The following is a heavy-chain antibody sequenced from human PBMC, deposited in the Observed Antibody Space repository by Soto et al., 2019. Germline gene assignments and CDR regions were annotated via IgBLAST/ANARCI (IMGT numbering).Heavy chain of an antibody. CDR3: ARRLWCSGGSCFSYYGMDV. Sequence: EVQLVESGGGLVQPGGSLRLSCAASGFTFYSYWMSWVRQAPGKGLEWVANIKQDGSERYYADSVKGRFTISRDNAKNSLYLQMNSLRAEDTAVYYCARRLWCSGGSCFSYYGMDVWGQGTTVTVSS. D-gene: IGHD2-15*01. CDR2: IKQDGSER. J-gene: IGHJ6*02. V-gene: IGHV3-7*04. CDR1: GFTFYSYW.